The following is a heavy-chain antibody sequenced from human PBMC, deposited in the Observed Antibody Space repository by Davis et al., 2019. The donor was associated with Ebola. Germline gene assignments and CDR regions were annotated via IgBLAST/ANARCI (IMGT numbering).Heavy chain of an antibody. Sequence: AASVKVSCKASGYTFTSYDINWVRQATGQGLEWMGWISAYNGNTNYAQKLQGRVTMTTDTSTSTAYMELRSLRSDDTAVYYCAREAPPNTYYYYGMDVWGKGTTVTVSS. V-gene: IGHV1-18*01. CDR3: AREAPPNTYYYYGMDV. D-gene: IGHD2-8*01. J-gene: IGHJ6*04. CDR1: GYTFTSYD. CDR2: ISAYNGNT.